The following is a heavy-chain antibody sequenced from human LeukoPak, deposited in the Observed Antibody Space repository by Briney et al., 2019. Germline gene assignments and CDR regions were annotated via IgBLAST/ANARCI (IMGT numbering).Heavy chain of an antibody. CDR3: TRESSGWYFST. CDR2: IRSKANSYAT. V-gene: IGHV3-73*01. Sequence: GGSLRLSCAASGFTFSGSAMYWVRQASGKGLEWVGRIRSKANSYATAYAASVKGRFTISRDDSKNTAYLQMNSLKTEDTAVYYCTRESSGWYFSTWGQGTLVTVSS. J-gene: IGHJ5*02. CDR1: GFTFSGSA. D-gene: IGHD6-19*01.